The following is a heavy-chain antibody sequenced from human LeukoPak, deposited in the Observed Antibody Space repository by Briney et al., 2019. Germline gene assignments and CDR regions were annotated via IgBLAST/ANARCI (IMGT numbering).Heavy chain of an antibody. CDR3: ARVGDCSRDSCPKKFDS. Sequence: GGSLRLSCAASGFTFSSYAMGWVRQAPGKGLEWVSAMSGSGGSTYYADSVKSRFTISRDNSKNTLYLQIHSLRVEDTAVYYCARVGDCSRDSCPKKFDSWGQGTLVSVSS. CDR2: MSGSGGST. D-gene: IGHD2-15*01. CDR1: GFTFSSYA. V-gene: IGHV3-23*01. J-gene: IGHJ4*02.